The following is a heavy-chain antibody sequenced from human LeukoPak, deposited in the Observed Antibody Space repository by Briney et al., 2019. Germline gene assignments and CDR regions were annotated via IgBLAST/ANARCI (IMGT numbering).Heavy chain of an antibody. Sequence: ASVKVSCKASGYTFTSYYMHWVRQAPGQGLEWMGIINPSGGSTSYAQKFQGRVTMTRDMSTSTVYMELSSLRAEDTAVYYCARDHLSSGSSPDYYYYYYMDVWGKGTTVTISS. CDR1: GYTFTSYY. CDR2: INPSGGST. J-gene: IGHJ6*03. D-gene: IGHD6-19*01. CDR3: ARDHLSSGSSPDYYYYYYMDV. V-gene: IGHV1-46*01.